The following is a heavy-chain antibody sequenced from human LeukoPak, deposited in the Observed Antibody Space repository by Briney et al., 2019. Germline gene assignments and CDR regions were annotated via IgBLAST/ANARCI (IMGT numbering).Heavy chain of an antibody. Sequence: GGSLRLSCAASGFTFSNAWMSWVRQAPGKGLEWVGRIRSRANSYATAYAASVKGRCTISRDDSKNTTYLQMNSLKTEDTAVYYCTRLLAGTTWVFDYWGQGALVTVSS. CDR3: TRLLAGTTWVFDY. CDR1: GFTFSNAW. V-gene: IGHV3-73*01. J-gene: IGHJ4*02. D-gene: IGHD1-7*01. CDR2: IRSRANSYAT.